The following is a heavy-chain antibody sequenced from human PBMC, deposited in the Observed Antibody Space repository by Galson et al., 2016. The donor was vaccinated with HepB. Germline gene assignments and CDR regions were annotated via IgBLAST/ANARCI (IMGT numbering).Heavy chain of an antibody. Sequence: TLSLTCTVSGGSISSVGYFWSWVRQRPGKGLEWIGYIYFNGSTYFSPSLRSRVAITKDTSKNQFSLSLTSVTAADTAVYYCTRQLDYDFWGGYSGNFDYWGQGTLVTVSS. CDR3: TRQLDYDFWGGYSGNFDY. D-gene: IGHD3-3*01. CDR2: IYFNGST. CDR1: GGSISSVGYF. V-gene: IGHV4-31*03. J-gene: IGHJ4*02.